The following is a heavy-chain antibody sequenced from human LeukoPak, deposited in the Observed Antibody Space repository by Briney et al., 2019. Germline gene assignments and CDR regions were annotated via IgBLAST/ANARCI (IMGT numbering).Heavy chain of an antibody. CDR1: GFTFSSYG. J-gene: IGHJ4*02. V-gene: IGHV3-30*18. Sequence: GRSLRLSCAASGFTFSSYGMHWVRQAPGKGLEWVAVISYDGSNKYYADSVKGRFTISRDNSKNTLYLQMNSLRAEDTAVYYCAKDSFSSRFGELDGFGYWGQGTLVTVSS. CDR3: AKDSFSSRFGELDGFGY. CDR2: ISYDGSNK. D-gene: IGHD3-10*01.